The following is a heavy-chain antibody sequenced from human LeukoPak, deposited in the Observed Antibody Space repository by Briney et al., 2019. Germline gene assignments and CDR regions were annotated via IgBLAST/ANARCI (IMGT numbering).Heavy chain of an antibody. Sequence: GGSLRLSCAASGFTFSSYEMNWVRQAPGKGLEWVSAISGSGGSTYYADSVKGRFTISRDNSKNTLYLQMNSLRAEDTAVYYCATNLRYSSSSGYWGQGTLVTVS. CDR2: ISGSGGST. CDR3: ATNLRYSSSSGY. D-gene: IGHD6-6*01. J-gene: IGHJ4*02. CDR1: GFTFSSYE. V-gene: IGHV3-23*01.